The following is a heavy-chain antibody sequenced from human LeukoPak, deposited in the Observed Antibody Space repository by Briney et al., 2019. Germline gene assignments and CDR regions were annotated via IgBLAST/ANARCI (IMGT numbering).Heavy chain of an antibody. CDR3: ARALPSIRYFDWLPYPPDY. Sequence: ASVKVSCKASGYTFTGYYMHWVRQAPGQGLEWMGWINPNSGGTNYAQKFQGRVTMTRDTSISTAYMELSRLRSDATAVYYCARALPSIRYFDWLPYPPDYWGQGTLVTVSS. D-gene: IGHD3-9*01. V-gene: IGHV1-2*02. CDR2: INPNSGGT. J-gene: IGHJ4*02. CDR1: GYTFTGYY.